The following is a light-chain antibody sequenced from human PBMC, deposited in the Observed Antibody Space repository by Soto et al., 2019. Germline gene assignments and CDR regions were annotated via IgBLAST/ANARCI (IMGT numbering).Light chain of an antibody. V-gene: IGLV2-23*01. CDR2: EGT. CDR3: CSYAGSSTWV. J-gene: IGLJ3*02. Sequence: QSALTQPASVSGSPGQSITISCTGTSNDVGSYNLVSWYQQHPGKAPKLMIYEGTKRPSGVSNRFSASKSGNTASLTISGPQAEDEADYYCCSYAGSSTWVFGGGTKVTVL. CDR1: SNDVGSYNL.